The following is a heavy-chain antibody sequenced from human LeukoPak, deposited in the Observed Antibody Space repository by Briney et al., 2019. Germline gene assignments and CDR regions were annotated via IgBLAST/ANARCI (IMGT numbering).Heavy chain of an antibody. J-gene: IGHJ4*02. CDR1: GFIFSPYA. CDR3: VKDRWVDH. D-gene: IGHD6-13*01. CDR2: ISSEGKTT. V-gene: IGHV3-64D*06. Sequence: QSGGSLRLSCSASGFIFSPYAMHWVRQAPGKGLEYVSSISSEGKTTYYADSVKGRFTTSRDNSKNTLYLQMSSLRPEDTAVYYCVKDRWVDHWGQGTLVTVSS.